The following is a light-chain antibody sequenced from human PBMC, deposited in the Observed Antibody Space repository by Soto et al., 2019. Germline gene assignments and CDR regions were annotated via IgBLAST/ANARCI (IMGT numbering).Light chain of an antibody. J-gene: IGLJ1*01. CDR2: RNN. CDR3: AAGDDRLSSRYD. Sequence: QSVLTQPPSASGTPGQRVTISCSGSSSNIGSNYVYWYQQLPGTAPKLLIYRNNQRPSGVPDRSSGSKSGTSASLAISGLRSEDEDDYYCAAGDDRLSSRYDFGYRTKVTV. CDR1: SSNIGSNY. V-gene: IGLV1-47*01.